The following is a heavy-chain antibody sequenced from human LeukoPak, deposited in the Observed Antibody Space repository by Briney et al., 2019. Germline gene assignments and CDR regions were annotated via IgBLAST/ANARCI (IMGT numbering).Heavy chain of an antibody. V-gene: IGHV1-18*01. CDR3: ARDQSLLWFGEFDYYYYYMDV. CDR1: GYTFTSYG. D-gene: IGHD3-10*01. Sequence: ASVKVSCKASGYTFTSYGISWVRQAPGQGLEWMGWISAYNGNTNYAQKLQGRVTMTTDTSTSTAYMELRSLRSDDTAVYYCARDQSLLWFGEFDYYYYYMDVWGKGTTVAVSS. J-gene: IGHJ6*03. CDR2: ISAYNGNT.